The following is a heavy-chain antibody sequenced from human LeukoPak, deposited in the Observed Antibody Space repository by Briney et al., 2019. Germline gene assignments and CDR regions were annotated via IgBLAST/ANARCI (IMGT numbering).Heavy chain of an antibody. CDR1: GFTFSSYW. V-gene: IGHV3-7*01. CDR2: IKQDGSEK. CDR3: STGIAAAGSLY. D-gene: IGHD6-13*01. Sequence: AGGSLRLSCAASGFTFSSYWMSWVRQAPGKGLEWVANIKQDGSEKYYVDSVKGRFTISRDNAKNSLYLQMNSLRAEDTAVYYCSTGIAAAGSLYWGQGTLVTVSS. J-gene: IGHJ4*02.